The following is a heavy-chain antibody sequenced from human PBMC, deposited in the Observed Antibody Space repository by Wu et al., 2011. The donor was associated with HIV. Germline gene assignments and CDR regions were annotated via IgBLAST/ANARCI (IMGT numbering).Heavy chain of an antibody. V-gene: IGHV1-69*14. CDR1: GGTFSGHS. CDR2: MVPMFGRQ. J-gene: IGHJ3*02. Sequence: QVQLVQSGAEVKKPGSSVKVSCKASGGTFSGHSLSWVRQAPGQGLEWMGGMVPMFGRQDHAQKFRGRVKITVDKSQTTAYMELSSLRSDDTAVFYCARDLAFFGDYGLGGRNAFDIWGQGTMVTVSS. D-gene: IGHD4-17*01. CDR3: ARDLAFFGDYGLGGRNAFDI.